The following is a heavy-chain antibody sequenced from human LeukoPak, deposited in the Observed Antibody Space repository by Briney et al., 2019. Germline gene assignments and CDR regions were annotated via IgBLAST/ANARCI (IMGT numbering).Heavy chain of an antibody. V-gene: IGHV1-18*01. J-gene: IGHJ5*02. Sequence: AASVKVSCKASGYTFTSYGISRVRQAPGQGLEWLGWISAYNGNTKYAQKFQGRVTMTTDTSTTTAYMELRSLRSDDAAVYYCAREASSTWPNWFDPWGQGTLVTVSS. CDR1: GYTFTSYG. CDR3: AREASSTWPNWFDP. CDR2: ISAYNGNT. D-gene: IGHD6-13*01.